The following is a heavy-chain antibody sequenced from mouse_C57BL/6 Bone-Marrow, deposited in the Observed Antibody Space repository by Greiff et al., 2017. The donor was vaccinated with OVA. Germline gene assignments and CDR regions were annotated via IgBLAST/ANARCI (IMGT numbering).Heavy chain of an antibody. CDR3: TRGGSNYYAMDY. Sequence: QVQLQQSGAELVRPGASVTLSCKASGYTFIDYEMHWVKQTPVHGLEWIGAIDPETGGTAYNQKFKGKAILTADKSSSTAYMELRSLTSEDSAVYYCTRGGSNYYAMDYWGQGTSVTVSS. CDR1: GYTFIDYE. CDR2: IDPETGGT. V-gene: IGHV1-15*01. J-gene: IGHJ4*01.